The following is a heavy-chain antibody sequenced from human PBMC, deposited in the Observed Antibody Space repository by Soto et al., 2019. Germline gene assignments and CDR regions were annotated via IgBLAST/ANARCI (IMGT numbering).Heavy chain of an antibody. CDR3: AREDYGDYFPNY. Sequence: EVQLVESGGGLVKPGGSLRLSCAASGFTFNSYSMNWVRQAPGKGLEWVSSITSSSSYIYYADSVKGRFTISRDNAKNSLYLQMNSLRAEDTAVYYCAREDYGDYFPNYWGQGTLVTVSS. CDR1: GFTFNSYS. V-gene: IGHV3-21*01. CDR2: ITSSSSYI. D-gene: IGHD4-17*01. J-gene: IGHJ4*02.